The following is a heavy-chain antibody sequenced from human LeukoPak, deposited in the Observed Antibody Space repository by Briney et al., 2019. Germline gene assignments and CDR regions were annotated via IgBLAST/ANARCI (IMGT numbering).Heavy chain of an antibody. CDR1: GYTFTSYD. D-gene: IGHD6-19*01. CDR2: MNPNTGNT. V-gene: IGHV1-8*03. CDR3: ARGRKYSSGWYLSYYYYYMDV. J-gene: IGHJ6*03. Sequence: ASVKVSCKASGYTFTSYDINWVRQASGQGLEWMGWMNPNTGNTGYAQKFQGRVTITRNTSISTVYMELSSLRSEDTAVYYCARGRKYSSGWYLSYYYYYMDVWGKGTTVTISS.